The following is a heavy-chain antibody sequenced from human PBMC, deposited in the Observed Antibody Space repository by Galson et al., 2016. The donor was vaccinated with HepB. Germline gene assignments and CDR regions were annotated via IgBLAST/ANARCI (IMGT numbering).Heavy chain of an antibody. D-gene: IGHD6-13*01. CDR1: GGSISSGGYS. V-gene: IGHV4-31*03. J-gene: IGHJ3*02. CDR3: AREDGGSSSPNAFDI. CDR2: IYYSGRT. Sequence: LSLTCSVSGGSISSGGYSWSWIRQQPGKGLECIGYIYYSGRTYYNPSLKSRVTISVDTSNNQFSLKVSSVTAADTAVYFCAREDGGSSSPNAFDIWGQGTMVTVSS.